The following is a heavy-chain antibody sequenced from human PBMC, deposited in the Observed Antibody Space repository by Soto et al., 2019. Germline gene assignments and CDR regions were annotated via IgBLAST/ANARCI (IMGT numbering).Heavy chain of an antibody. Sequence: ETLSLTCTVSGGSISSSSYYWGWIRQPPGKGLEWIGSIYYSGSTYYNPSLKSRVTISVDTSKNQFSLKLSSVTAADSAVYYCAKHRYYFDYWGQGTLVTVSS. CDR3: AKHRYYFDY. CDR1: GGSISSSSYY. J-gene: IGHJ4*02. CDR2: IYYSGST. V-gene: IGHV4-39*01.